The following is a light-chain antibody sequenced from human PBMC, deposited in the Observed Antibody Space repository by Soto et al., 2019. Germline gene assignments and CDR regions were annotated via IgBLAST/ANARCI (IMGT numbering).Light chain of an antibody. CDR1: SSNIGNNY. Sequence: QSVLTQPPSVSAAPGQKVTISCSGSSSNIGNNYVSWYQQLPGTAPKLLIYENNKRPSGIPDRFSGSKSGTSATLGITGLQTGDEADYYCGTWDRNLSAAGVFGGGTKLTVL. CDR2: ENN. V-gene: IGLV1-51*02. CDR3: GTWDRNLSAAGV. J-gene: IGLJ3*02.